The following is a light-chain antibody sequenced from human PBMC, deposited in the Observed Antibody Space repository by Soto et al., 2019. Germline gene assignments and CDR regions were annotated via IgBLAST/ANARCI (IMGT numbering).Light chain of an antibody. Sequence: QSALTQPASVSGSPGQSITISCTGTRSDVGGYNYVSWYQQHPGKAPKLMIYEVSNRPSGVSNRFSGSKSGNTASLTISGLQAEDEADYYCSSYASSGTFPYVFGTGTKLTVL. V-gene: IGLV2-14*01. CDR3: SSYASSGTFPYV. CDR2: EVS. J-gene: IGLJ1*01. CDR1: RSDVGGYNY.